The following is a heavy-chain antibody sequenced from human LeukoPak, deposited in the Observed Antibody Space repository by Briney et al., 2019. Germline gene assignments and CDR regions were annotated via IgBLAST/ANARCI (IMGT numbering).Heavy chain of an antibody. CDR1: GLTFSTSG. Sequence: GGSLRRSCTASGLTFSTSGFNWVGQAPGKGLEWVASIGPTGSDRYHADPSKGRFTSPRDNANNFLYLQMNSLRAEDTAVYYCATETNGRHYDYWGQGTLLTVSS. D-gene: IGHD1-14*01. J-gene: IGHJ4*02. V-gene: IGHV3-21*06. CDR2: IGPTGSDR. CDR3: ATETNGRHYDY.